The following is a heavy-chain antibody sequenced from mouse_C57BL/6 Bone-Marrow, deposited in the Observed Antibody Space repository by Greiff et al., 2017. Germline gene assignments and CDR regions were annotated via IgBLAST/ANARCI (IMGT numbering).Heavy chain of an antibody. CDR1: GYTFTSYW. D-gene: IGHD1-1*01. V-gene: IGHV1-61*01. J-gene: IGHJ4*01. Sequence: VQLQQPGAELVRPGSSVKLSCKASGYTFTSYWMDWVKQRPGQGLEWIGNIYPSDSETHYNQKFKDKATLTVDKSSSTAYMQLSSLTSEDSAVYYSARDGSSFYAMDYWGQGTSVTVSS. CDR2: IYPSDSET. CDR3: ARDGSSFYAMDY.